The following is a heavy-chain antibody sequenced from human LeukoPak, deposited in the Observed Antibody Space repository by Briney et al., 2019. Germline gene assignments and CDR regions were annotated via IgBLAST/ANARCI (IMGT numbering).Heavy chain of an antibody. CDR2: ISYDGSNK. Sequence: PGGSLRLSCAASGFTFSSYAMHWVRQAPGKGLEWVAVISYDGSNKYYADSVKGRLTISRDNSKNTLYLQMNSLRAEDTAVYYCARSGEDYDILTGSYYFDYWGQGTLVTVSS. J-gene: IGHJ4*02. D-gene: IGHD3-9*01. V-gene: IGHV3-30*04. CDR1: GFTFSSYA. CDR3: ARSGEDYDILTGSYYFDY.